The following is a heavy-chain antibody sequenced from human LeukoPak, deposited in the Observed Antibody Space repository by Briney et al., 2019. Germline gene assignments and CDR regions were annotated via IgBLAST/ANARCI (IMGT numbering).Heavy chain of an antibody. CDR3: TRTVAAARMYNWFDP. CDR2: IRSKAYGGTT. CDR1: GFNFGDYA. V-gene: IGHV3-49*04. J-gene: IGHJ5*02. D-gene: IGHD6-13*01. Sequence: GGSLRLSCTASGFNFGDYAMTWVRQAPGKGLEWVGFIRSKAYGGTTEYAASVKGRFTISRDDSKSIAYLQMNSLKTEDTAVYYCTRTVAAARMYNWFDPWGQGTLVTVSS.